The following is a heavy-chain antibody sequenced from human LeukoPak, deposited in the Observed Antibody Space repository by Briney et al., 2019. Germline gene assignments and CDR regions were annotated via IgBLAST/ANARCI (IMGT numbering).Heavy chain of an antibody. CDR1: SGSISNYY. J-gene: IGHJ3*02. D-gene: IGHD1-26*01. CDR3: ARDRGMYYAYDI. Sequence: PSETLSLTCTVSSGSISNYYWSWIRQPPGKGLEWIGHIYYSGSTNYNPSLKGRVTISVDTSKNQFSLKLNSVTAADTAVHYCARDRGMYYAYDIWGQGTMVTVSS. V-gene: IGHV4-59*01. CDR2: IYYSGST.